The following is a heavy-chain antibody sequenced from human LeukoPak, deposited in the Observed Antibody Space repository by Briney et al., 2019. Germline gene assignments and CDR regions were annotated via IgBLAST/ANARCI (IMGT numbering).Heavy chain of an antibody. V-gene: IGHV3-23*01. CDR2: ISCRSCCT. CDR3: AKWGDYDVLTGYYVSDF. CDR1: VFIFINYA. Sequence: VSSLRLSCASSVFIFINYAMYWVRQAPGKGLEWVSAISCRSCCTYYADSVKGRFTISRDSSKNTLYLQMNSLRADDTAVYYCAKWGDYDVLTGYYVSDFWGQGTLVTVSS. J-gene: IGHJ4*02. D-gene: IGHD3-9*01.